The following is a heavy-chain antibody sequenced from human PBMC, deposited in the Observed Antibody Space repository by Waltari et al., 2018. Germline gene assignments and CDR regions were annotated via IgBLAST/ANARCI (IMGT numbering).Heavy chain of an antibody. V-gene: IGHV4-34*01. J-gene: IGHJ4*02. CDR1: GGSFSGYY. D-gene: IGHD3-22*01. CDR2: INHSGST. CDR3: ARSSSSGYYFGY. Sequence: QVQLQQWGAGLLKPSETLSLTCAVYGGSFSGYYWSWIRQPPGKGLEWIGEINHSGSTNYNPSLKSRVTISVDTSKNQFSLKLSSVTASDTAVYYCARSSSSGYYFGYWGQGTLVTVSS.